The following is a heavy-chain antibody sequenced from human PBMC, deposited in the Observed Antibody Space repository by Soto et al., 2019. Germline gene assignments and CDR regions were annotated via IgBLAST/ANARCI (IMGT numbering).Heavy chain of an antibody. D-gene: IGHD6-6*01. CDR1: GYTFTSYG. V-gene: IGHV1-18*01. Sequence: ASVKVSCKASGYTFTSYGISWVRQAPGQGLEWMGWISAYNGNTNYAQKLQGRVTMTTDTSTSTAYMELRSLRSDDTAVYYCARHRGLAARYYYYYGMDVWGQGTTVTVSS. J-gene: IGHJ6*02. CDR2: ISAYNGNT. CDR3: ARHRGLAARYYYYYGMDV.